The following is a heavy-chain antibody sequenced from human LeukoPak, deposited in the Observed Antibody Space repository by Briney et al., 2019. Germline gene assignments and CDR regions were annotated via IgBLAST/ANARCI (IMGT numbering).Heavy chain of an antibody. V-gene: IGHV5-51*01. J-gene: IGHJ4*02. D-gene: IGHD3-10*01. CDR2: IYPGDSDT. CDR3: ARHQSYGSGSYYAPFDY. Sequence: GESLKISCKVSGYSFASYWIGWVRQMPGKGLECMGIIYPGDSDTRYSPSFQGQVTISADKSISTAYLQWSSLKASDTAMYYCARHQSYGSGSYYAPFDYWGQGTLVTVSS. CDR1: GYSFASYW.